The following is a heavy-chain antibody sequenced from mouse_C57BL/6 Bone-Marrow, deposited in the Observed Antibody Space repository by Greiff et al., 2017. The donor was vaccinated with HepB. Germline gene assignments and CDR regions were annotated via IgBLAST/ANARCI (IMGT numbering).Heavy chain of an antibody. V-gene: IGHV1-59*01. D-gene: IGHD1-1*01. CDR3: ARSGKGLLAWFAY. CDR2: ISPSYSYT. J-gene: IGHJ3*01. Sequence: LAFLFVISPSYSYTNYNQKFNCKATLTVDTSSSTAYMQLSSLTSEDSAVYYCARSGKGLLAWFAYWGQGTLVTVSA.